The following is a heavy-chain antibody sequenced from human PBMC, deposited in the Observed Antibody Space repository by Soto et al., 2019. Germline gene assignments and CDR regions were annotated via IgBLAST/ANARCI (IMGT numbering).Heavy chain of an antibody. Sequence: SETLSLTCAVYGGSFSGYYWSWIRQPPGKGLEWIGEINHSGSTNYNPSLKSRVTISVDTSKNQFSLKLSSVTAADTAVYYCARITVTTHYYYYYMDVWGKGTTVTVSS. D-gene: IGHD4-17*01. CDR1: GGSFSGYY. J-gene: IGHJ6*03. CDR3: ARITVTTHYYYYYMDV. V-gene: IGHV4-34*01. CDR2: INHSGST.